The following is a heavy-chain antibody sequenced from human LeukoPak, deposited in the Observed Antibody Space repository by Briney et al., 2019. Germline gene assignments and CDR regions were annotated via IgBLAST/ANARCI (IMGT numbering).Heavy chain of an antibody. CDR1: GFIFSSAW. Sequence: GGSLRLPCAASGFIFSSAWMSWVRQAPGKGLEWVGRIKGNSDGGTTDYAAPVKGRFTISRDDSKDKLYLQLNSLKTEDTAVYYCTTDGTSDGLWYWGQGTLVTVSS. CDR2: IKGNSDGGTT. D-gene: IGHD2-21*01. CDR3: TTDGTSDGLWY. J-gene: IGHJ4*02. V-gene: IGHV3-15*01.